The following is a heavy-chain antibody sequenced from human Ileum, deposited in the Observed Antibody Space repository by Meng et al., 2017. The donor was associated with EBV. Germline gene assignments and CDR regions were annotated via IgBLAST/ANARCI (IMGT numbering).Heavy chain of an antibody. V-gene: IGHV4-4*02. J-gene: IGHJ4*02. D-gene: IGHD3-10*01. CDR2: VYHDGAT. CDR3: ARSSPIVRGLDY. Sequence: AVLVVSGPGLVKPCGPLSLTCAGSGDSVSGSDWWSWVRQPPGKGLEWIGEVYHDGATNYHPSLKSRVTISLDKSKNEVNLHLNSLTAADTAVYFCARSSPIVRGLDYWGQGTLVTVSS. CDR1: GDSVSGSDW.